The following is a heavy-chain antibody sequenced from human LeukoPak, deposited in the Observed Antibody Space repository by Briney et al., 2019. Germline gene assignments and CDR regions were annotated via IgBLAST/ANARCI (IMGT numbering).Heavy chain of an antibody. Sequence: SETLSLTCTVSGGSISSGGYYWSWIRQHPGKGLEWIGYIYYSGSTYYNPSLKSRVTISVDTCKNQFSLKLSSATAADTAVYYCARTPWGLNYFDYWGKGTLVTVSS. CDR2: IYYSGST. CDR3: ARTPWGLNYFDY. V-gene: IGHV4-31*03. J-gene: IGHJ4*02. CDR1: GGSISSGGYY. D-gene: IGHD1-26*01.